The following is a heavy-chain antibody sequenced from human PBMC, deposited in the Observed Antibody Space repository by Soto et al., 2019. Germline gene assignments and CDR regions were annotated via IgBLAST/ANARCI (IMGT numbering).Heavy chain of an antibody. CDR2: ISSSSSYI. CDR1: GFTFSSYS. CDR3: ARDGDYDILTGYLDY. J-gene: IGHJ4*02. V-gene: IGHV3-21*01. Sequence: EVQLVESGGGLVKPGGSLRLSCAAYGFTFSSYSMNWVRQAPGKGLEWVSSISSSSSYIYYADSVKGRFTISRDNAKNSLYLQMNSLRAEDTAVYYCARDGDYDILTGYLDYWGQGTLVTVSS. D-gene: IGHD3-9*01.